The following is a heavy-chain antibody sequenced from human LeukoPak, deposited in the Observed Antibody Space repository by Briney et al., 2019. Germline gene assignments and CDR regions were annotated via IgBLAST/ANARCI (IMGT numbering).Heavy chain of an antibody. CDR2: ISGSGGST. CDR3: AKDYYGSGSRAFDI. Sequence: GGSLRLSCAASGFTFSSYGMTWVRQAPGKGLEWVSAISGSGGSTYYADSVKGRFTISRDNSKNTLYLQMNSLRAEDTAVYYCAKDYYGSGSRAFDIWGQGTMVTVSS. CDR1: GFTFSSYG. J-gene: IGHJ3*02. D-gene: IGHD3-10*01. V-gene: IGHV3-23*01.